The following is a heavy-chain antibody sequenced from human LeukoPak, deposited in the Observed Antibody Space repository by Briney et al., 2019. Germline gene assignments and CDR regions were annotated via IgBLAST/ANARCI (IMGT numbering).Heavy chain of an antibody. Sequence: GGSLRLSCAASGFTISSYGMTWVRQAPGKGLEWVSVISGSGGSTYYTGSVKGRFTISRDNSKNTLYLQMNSLRAEDTAVYYCAKNIYDILTGYNYWGQGTLVTVSS. CDR1: GFTISSYG. V-gene: IGHV3-23*01. D-gene: IGHD3-9*01. CDR3: AKNIYDILTGYNY. CDR2: ISGSGGST. J-gene: IGHJ4*02.